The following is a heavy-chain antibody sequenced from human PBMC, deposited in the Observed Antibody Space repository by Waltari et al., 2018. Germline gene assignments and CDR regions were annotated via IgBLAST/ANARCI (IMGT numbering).Heavy chain of an antibody. CDR3: AKVTAFGSGSYDF. CDR2: ISWNSGTI. D-gene: IGHD3-10*01. V-gene: IGHV3-9*01. J-gene: IGHJ4*02. CDR1: GFTFDDYA. Sequence: EVQLVESGGGLVKPGGSLRLSCAASGFTFDDYAMHWVAGISWNSGTIVYADSVKGRFTISRDNAKNSLYLQMNSLRVEDTALYYCAKVTAFGSGSYDFWGQGTLVTVSS.